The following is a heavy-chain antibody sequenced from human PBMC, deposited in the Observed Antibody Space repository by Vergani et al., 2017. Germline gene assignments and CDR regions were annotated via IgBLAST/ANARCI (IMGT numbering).Heavy chain of an antibody. CDR3: ARAAIDTAMVLTYYYGMDV. D-gene: IGHD5-18*01. J-gene: IGHJ6*02. Sequence: EVQLVESGGGLVKPGGSLRLSCAASGFTFSSYSMNWVRQAPGKGLEWVSSISSSSSYIYYADSVKGRFTISRDNAKNSLYLQMNSLRAEDTAVYYCARAAIDTAMVLTYYYGMDVWGQGTTVTVSS. V-gene: IGHV3-21*04. CDR1: GFTFSSYS. CDR2: ISSSSSYI.